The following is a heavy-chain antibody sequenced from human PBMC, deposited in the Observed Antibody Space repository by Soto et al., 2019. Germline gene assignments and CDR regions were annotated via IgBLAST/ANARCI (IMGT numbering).Heavy chain of an antibody. D-gene: IGHD6-6*01. J-gene: IGHJ5*02. V-gene: IGHV4-30-2*01. Sequence: QLQLQESGSGLVKPSQTLSFTCAVSGGSISSGGYSWSWIRQPPGKGLEWIGYIYHSGSTYYNPSLKSRVTISVDRSKNQFSLKLSSVTAADTAVYYCARGYSSSSGYWFDPWGQGTLVTVSS. CDR1: GGSISSGGYS. CDR2: IYHSGST. CDR3: ARGYSSSSGYWFDP.